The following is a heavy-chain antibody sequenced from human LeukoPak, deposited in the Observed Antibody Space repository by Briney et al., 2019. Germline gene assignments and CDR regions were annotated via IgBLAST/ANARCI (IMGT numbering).Heavy chain of an antibody. J-gene: IGHJ6*03. CDR1: GFTFSSYD. CDR3: ARFSPDYYMDV. V-gene: IGHV3-13*01. CDR2: IGTAGDT. Sequence: GGSLRLSCAASGFTFSSYDMHWVRQATGKGLEWVSAIGTAGDTYYPGSVKGRFTISRENAKNSLYLQMNSLRAGGTAVYYCARFSPDYYMDVWGKGTTVTVSS.